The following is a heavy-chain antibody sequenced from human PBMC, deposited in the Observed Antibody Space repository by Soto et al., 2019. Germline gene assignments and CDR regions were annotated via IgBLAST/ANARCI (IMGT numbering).Heavy chain of an antibody. V-gene: IGHV3-23*01. CDR3: AKVRGIPPGAFDI. J-gene: IGHJ3*02. D-gene: IGHD1-1*01. CDR1: GFTFSSYA. CDR2: ISGSGGST. Sequence: EVQLLESGGGLVQPGGSLRLSCAASGFTFSSYAMSWVRQAPGKGLEWVSAISGSGGSTYYADSVQGRFTISRDKSKNTLYLHMNTLRSEDTAVYYWAKVRGIPPGAFDIWGQGTMVTVSS.